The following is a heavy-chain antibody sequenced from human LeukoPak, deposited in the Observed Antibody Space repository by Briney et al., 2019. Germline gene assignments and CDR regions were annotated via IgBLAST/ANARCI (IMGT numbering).Heavy chain of an antibody. D-gene: IGHD3-3*01. CDR3: ARDLILTIFGVAD. V-gene: IGHV1-2*02. J-gene: IGHJ4*02. Sequence: GASVKVSCKASGYTFTGYYMHWVRQAPGQGLEWMGWINPNSGGTNYAQKFQGRVTMTRDTSISTAYMELSRLRSDDTAVYYCARDLILTIFGVADWGQGTLVTVSS. CDR1: GYTFTGYY. CDR2: INPNSGGT.